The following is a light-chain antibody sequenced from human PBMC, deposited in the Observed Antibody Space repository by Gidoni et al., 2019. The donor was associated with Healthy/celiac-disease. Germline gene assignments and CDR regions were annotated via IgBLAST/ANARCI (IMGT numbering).Light chain of an antibody. CDR2: SAS. Sequence: EILFTQFPGNLSLSPGERATPPCRASQSGSSSYLAWSQKRPGQAPRPLIYSASRRATGIPDRFSGSGSVTDFTLTISRLERVDFAVYYCQQYGSSPYTFGQGTKLEIK. V-gene: IGKV3-20*01. CDR1: QSGSSSY. CDR3: QQYGSSPYT. J-gene: IGKJ2*01.